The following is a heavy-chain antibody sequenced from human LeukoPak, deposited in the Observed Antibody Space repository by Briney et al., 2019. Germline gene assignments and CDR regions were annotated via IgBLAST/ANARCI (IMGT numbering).Heavy chain of an antibody. CDR2: IYHSGST. J-gene: IGHJ4*02. Sequence: SETLSLTCTVSGYSISSGYYWGWIRQPPGKGLEWIGSIYHSGSTYYNPSLKSRVTISVDTSKNQFSLKLSSVTAADTAVYYCARDLNYGAFDYWGQGTLVTVSS. CDR3: ARDLNYGAFDY. D-gene: IGHD4-17*01. CDR1: GYSISSGYY. V-gene: IGHV4-38-2*02.